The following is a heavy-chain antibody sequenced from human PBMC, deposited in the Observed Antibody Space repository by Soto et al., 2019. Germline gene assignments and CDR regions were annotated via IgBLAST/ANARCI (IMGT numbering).Heavy chain of an antibody. CDR2: IYATGTT. D-gene: IGHD1-1*01. J-gene: IGHJ5*02. CDR3: VRDGTKTLRDWFDP. CDR1: GASISGFY. Sequence: PSETLSLTCTVSGASISGFYWSWIRKSAGKGLEWIGRIYATGTTDYNPSLKSRVMMSVDTSKKQFSLKLRSVTAADTAVYYCVRDGTKTLRDWFDPWGQGIWVTVLL. V-gene: IGHV4-4*07.